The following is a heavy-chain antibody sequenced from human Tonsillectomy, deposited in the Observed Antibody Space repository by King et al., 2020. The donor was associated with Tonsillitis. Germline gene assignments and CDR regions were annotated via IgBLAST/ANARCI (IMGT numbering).Heavy chain of an antibody. V-gene: IGHV3-74*01. CDR1: GFTFSSYW. D-gene: IGHD2-21*01. Sequence: VQLVESGGGLVQPGGSLRLSCAASGFTFSSYWMHWVRQAPGKGLVWVSRINSDGSSTIYADSVKGRFTISRDNAKNTLYLQMNSLRAEDTAVYYCARNTGGDGTYPNFDYWGQGTLVTVSS. J-gene: IGHJ4*02. CDR2: INSDGSST. CDR3: ARNTGGDGTYPNFDY.